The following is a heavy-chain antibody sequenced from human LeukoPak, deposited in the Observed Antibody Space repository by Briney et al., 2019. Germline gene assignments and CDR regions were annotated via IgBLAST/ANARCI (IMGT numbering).Heavy chain of an antibody. CDR3: ATSYYYDSSGYYFPPAY. Sequence: ASVKVSCKVSGYTLTELSMHWVRQAPGKGLEWMGGFDPEDGETIYAQKFQGRDTMTEDTSTDTAYMELSSLRSEDTAVYYCATSYYYDSSGYYFPPAYWGQGTLVTVSS. V-gene: IGHV1-24*01. CDR1: GYTLTELS. J-gene: IGHJ4*02. D-gene: IGHD3-22*01. CDR2: FDPEDGET.